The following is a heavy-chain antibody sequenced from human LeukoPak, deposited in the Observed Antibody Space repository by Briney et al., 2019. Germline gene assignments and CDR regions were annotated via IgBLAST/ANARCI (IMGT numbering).Heavy chain of an antibody. CDR1: GFLYNNAW. D-gene: IGHD3-9*01. CDR3: TTAYAYFDWLFALPAAFYI. J-gene: IGHJ3*02. CDR2: IKRKTEGGTS. V-gene: IGHV3-15*01. Sequence: KAGGSDSLPCAVSGFLYNNAWKSGVRRAWGKARVWGVRIKRKTEGGTSDYAAPVKRRFTISRDDSKNTLFLQMNSLKTEDTAVYYCTTAYAYFDWLFALPAAFYICGQRTMGTVSS.